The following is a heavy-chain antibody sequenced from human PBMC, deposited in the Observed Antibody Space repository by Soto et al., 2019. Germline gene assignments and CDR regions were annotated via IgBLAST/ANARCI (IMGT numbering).Heavy chain of an antibody. CDR1: GFTFSSYG. CDR2: ISYDGSNK. Sequence: QVQLVESGGGVVQPGRSLRLSCAASGFTFSSYGMHWVRQAPGKGLEWVAVISYDGSNKYYADSVKGRFTISRDNSKNTLYLQMNSLRAEDTAVYYCAKGSSSWMGYLGQGTLVTVSS. D-gene: IGHD6-13*01. J-gene: IGHJ4*02. CDR3: AKGSSSWMGY. V-gene: IGHV3-30*18.